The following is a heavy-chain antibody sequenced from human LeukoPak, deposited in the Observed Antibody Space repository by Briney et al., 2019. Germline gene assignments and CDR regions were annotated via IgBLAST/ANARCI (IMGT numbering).Heavy chain of an antibody. CDR2: INPGDGTT. D-gene: IGHD3-22*01. Sequence: GASVKVSCKASGYTFTGHQMHWVRQAPGQGLEWMGIINPGDGTTSYAQKFQGRVTMTRDTSTSTVYMELRSLRSEDTAVYYCARAPANKYDSRLSEDYWGQGTLVTVSS. J-gene: IGHJ4*02. V-gene: IGHV1-46*01. CDR1: GYTFTGHQ. CDR3: ARAPANKYDSRLSEDY.